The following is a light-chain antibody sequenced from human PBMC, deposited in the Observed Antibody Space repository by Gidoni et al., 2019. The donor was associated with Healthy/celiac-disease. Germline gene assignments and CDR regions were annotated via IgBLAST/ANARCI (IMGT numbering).Light chain of an antibody. CDR3: QQSYSTSVT. CDR2: AAS. Sequence: DIQMTQSPSSLSAPVGDRVTITCPASQSICRYLNWYQQKPGKAPKLLIFAASSLQSGVPSRFSGSGSGTDFTLTISSLQPEDFATYYCQQSYSTSVTFXXXTKLEIK. CDR1: QSICRY. V-gene: IGKV1-39*01. J-gene: IGKJ2*01.